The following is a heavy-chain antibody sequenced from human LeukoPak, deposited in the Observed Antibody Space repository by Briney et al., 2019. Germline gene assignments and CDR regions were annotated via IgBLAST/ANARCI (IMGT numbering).Heavy chain of an antibody. Sequence: GRSLRLSCAASGFTFDDYAMHWVRQAPGKGLEWVSGISWNSGSIGYADSVKGRFTISRDNAKNSLYLRMNSLRAEDTALYYCAKDNYYDILTGYHNYFDYWGQGTLVTVSS. V-gene: IGHV3-9*01. CDR1: GFTFDDYA. CDR2: ISWNSGSI. D-gene: IGHD3-9*01. J-gene: IGHJ4*02. CDR3: AKDNYYDILTGYHNYFDY.